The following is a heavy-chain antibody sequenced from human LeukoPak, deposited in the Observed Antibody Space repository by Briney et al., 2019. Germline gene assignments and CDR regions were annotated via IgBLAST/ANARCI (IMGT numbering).Heavy chain of an antibody. V-gene: IGHV3-53*01. D-gene: IGHD5-24*01. CDR3: ARGAGYNYPYYFDY. CDR1: GFTVSGNY. J-gene: IGHJ4*02. CDR2: IYGGGNI. Sequence: GGSLRLSCAASGFTVSGNYMNWVRQAPGKGLEWVSVIYGGGNIYYADSVQGRFTISRDNSKNTLYLQMNSLRAEDTAVYYCARGAGYNYPYYFDYRGQGTLVTVSS.